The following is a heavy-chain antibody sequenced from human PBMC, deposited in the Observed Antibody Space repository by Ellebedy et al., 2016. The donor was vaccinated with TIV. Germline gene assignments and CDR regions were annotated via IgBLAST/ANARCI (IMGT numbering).Heavy chain of an antibody. J-gene: IGHJ4*02. V-gene: IGHV3-7*03. Sequence: PGGSLRFSCAASGLTFSDYWMTWVRQAPGKGLEWVAMIKKDGSETYYADSMKGRFTVSRDNAKNSLYLQINSLRGEDTALYYCATIEYYRSDYWGQGTLVTVSS. CDR2: IKKDGSET. CDR3: ATIEYYRSDY. D-gene: IGHD2/OR15-2a*01. CDR1: GLTFSDYW.